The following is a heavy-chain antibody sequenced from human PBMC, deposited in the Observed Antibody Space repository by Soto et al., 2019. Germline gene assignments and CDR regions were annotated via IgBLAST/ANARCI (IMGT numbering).Heavy chain of an antibody. D-gene: IGHD5-18*01. CDR2: ISGSGGST. CDR1: GFTFSSYA. V-gene: IGHV3-23*01. J-gene: IGHJ6*02. Sequence: VGSLRLSCAASGFTFSSYAMSWVRQAPGKGLEWVSAISGSGGSTYYADSVKGRFTISRDNSKNTLYLQMNSLRAEDTAVYYCAKAATLSWLPSYYSGMDVWGQGTTGTVSS. CDR3: AKAATLSWLPSYYSGMDV.